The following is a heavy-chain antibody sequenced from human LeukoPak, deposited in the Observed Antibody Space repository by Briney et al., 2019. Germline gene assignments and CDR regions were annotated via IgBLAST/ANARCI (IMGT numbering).Heavy chain of an antibody. D-gene: IGHD6-19*01. Sequence: GGSLRLSCAASGFTFSSYSMNWVRQAPGKGLEWVSVISGSGSNTHYADSVKGRFTISRDNSKNTLYLQMNSLRAEDTAIYYCAKGYNSGWSEDAFDIWGQGTMVTVSS. V-gene: IGHV3-23*01. J-gene: IGHJ3*02. CDR2: ISGSGSNT. CDR3: AKGYNSGWSEDAFDI. CDR1: GFTFSSYS.